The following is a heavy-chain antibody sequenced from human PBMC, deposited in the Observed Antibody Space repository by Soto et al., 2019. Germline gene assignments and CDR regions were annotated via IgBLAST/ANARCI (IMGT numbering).Heavy chain of an antibody. V-gene: IGHV3-23*01. J-gene: IGHJ6*04. Sequence: GGSLRLSCAASGFTFNNYVMNWVRQAPVNGLEFVSGISGIFGNTYYADSAKGRFTISRYNSQNTLYLQMNSLSVEYTAVYYCVKGPGSKLRGMDVWGKGTTVTVSS. D-gene: IGHD3-10*01. CDR1: GFTFNNYV. CDR2: ISGIFGNT. CDR3: VKGPGSKLRGMDV.